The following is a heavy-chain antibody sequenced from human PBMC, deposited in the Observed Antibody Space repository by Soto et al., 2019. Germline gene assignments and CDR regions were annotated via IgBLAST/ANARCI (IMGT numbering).Heavy chain of an antibody. D-gene: IGHD5-12*01. Sequence: EVQLEESGGGLVQPGGSLRLSCEASGLTFSSYWMSWVRQAPGKGLEWVAIIKEDGTEIYYVDSVKGRFTISRDNAKNSLYLQMNSLRAEDTAVYYCARDGDGYNRVAFDIWGQGSMVTVSS. CDR3: ARDGDGYNRVAFDI. CDR2: IKEDGTEI. V-gene: IGHV3-7*04. J-gene: IGHJ3*02. CDR1: GLTFSSYW.